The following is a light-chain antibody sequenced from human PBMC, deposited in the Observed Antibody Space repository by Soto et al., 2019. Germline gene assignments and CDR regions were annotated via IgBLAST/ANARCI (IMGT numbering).Light chain of an antibody. CDR1: QTVRSNY. CDR2: GAS. Sequence: EIVLTQSPSALSLSPGDRATLSCRASQTVRSNYLAWYRQKPGQAPKLLIYGASSRATGIPGGFSGSGSGTDFALTISRLEPEDFAVYYCQHYGGPVGYTFGQGTKVEIK. V-gene: IGKV3-20*01. J-gene: IGKJ2*01. CDR3: QHYGGPVGYT.